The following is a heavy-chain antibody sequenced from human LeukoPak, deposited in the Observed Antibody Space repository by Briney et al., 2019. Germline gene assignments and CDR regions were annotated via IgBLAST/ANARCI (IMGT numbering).Heavy chain of an antibody. J-gene: IGHJ3*02. V-gene: IGHV3-21*01. Sequence: PGGSLRLPCAASGFTFSSYDMNWVRQAPGKGLEWVSSISSSGSYVYYADSVKGRFTISRDNAKNSLYLQMNSLRAEDTAVYYCARDNNPILLWFGERTYWAQDAFDIWGQGTMVTVSS. D-gene: IGHD3-10*01. CDR2: ISSSGSYV. CDR3: ARDNNPILLWFGERTYWAQDAFDI. CDR1: GFTFSSYD.